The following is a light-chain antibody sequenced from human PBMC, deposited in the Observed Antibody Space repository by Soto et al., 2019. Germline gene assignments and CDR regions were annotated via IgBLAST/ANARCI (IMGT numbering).Light chain of an antibody. Sequence: QSALTQPASVSGSPGQSITISCTGTSSDVGGYNYVSWYQHHPGKAPKLMIYDVSNRPSGVSNRFSGSKSGNTASLTISGLQPEDEADYYCSSYTPRNTRQLVFGTGTKVTVL. CDR1: SSDVGGYNY. J-gene: IGLJ1*01. CDR3: SSYTPRNTRQLV. CDR2: DVS. V-gene: IGLV2-14*03.